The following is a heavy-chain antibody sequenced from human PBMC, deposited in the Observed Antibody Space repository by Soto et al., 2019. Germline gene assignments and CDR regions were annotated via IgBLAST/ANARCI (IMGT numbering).Heavy chain of an antibody. J-gene: IGHJ4*02. Sequence: PGGSLRLSCTASGFTFSDHYMDWVRQAPGKGLEWVGRIRNKAHSYITEYAASVKGRFIISRDDSKNSLYLQMNSLKTEGTAVYYCARVWRGYSAGAFDYWGEGTLLSVSS. D-gene: IGHD3-3*01. V-gene: IGHV3-72*01. CDR2: IRNKAHSYIT. CDR3: ARVWRGYSAGAFDY. CDR1: GFTFSDHY.